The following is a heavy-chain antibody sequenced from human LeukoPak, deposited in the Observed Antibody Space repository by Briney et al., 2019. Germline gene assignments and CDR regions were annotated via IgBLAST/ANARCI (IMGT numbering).Heavy chain of an antibody. CDR3: ARGNRESSGFYFYYGMDV. Sequence: GRSLRLSCAASGFTFDDYAMFWVRQAPGKGLEWVSGISWDSRNIGYAASVKGRFTTSRDNGKNSLYLQMNSLRPDDTALYYCARGNRESSGFYFYYGMDVWGPGSTVTVSS. CDR1: GFTFDDYA. CDR2: ISWDSRNI. D-gene: IGHD6-19*01. V-gene: IGHV3-9*01. J-gene: IGHJ6*02.